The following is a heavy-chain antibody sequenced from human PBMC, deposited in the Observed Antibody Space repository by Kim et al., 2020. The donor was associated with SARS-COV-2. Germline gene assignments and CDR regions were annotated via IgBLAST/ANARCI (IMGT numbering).Heavy chain of an antibody. V-gene: IGHV3-30*18. D-gene: IGHD1-1*01. Sequence: GGSLRLSCAASGFTFTSYGMHWVRQAPGKGLEWVAVISYDGSNKFYADSVKGRFTISRDNSKNTMYLQMNSLRAEDTAVYYCAKDALSGAGMPAHYWGLG. CDR2: ISYDGSNK. CDR1: GFTFTSYG. CDR3: AKDALSGAGMPAHY. J-gene: IGHJ4*02.